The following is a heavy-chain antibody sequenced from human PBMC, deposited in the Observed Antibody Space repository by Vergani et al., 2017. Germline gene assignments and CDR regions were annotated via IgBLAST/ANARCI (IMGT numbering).Heavy chain of an antibody. CDR1: GYTFTSYG. CDR3: MIVIAARIAAFDI. CDR2: ISADNVNT. J-gene: IGHJ3*02. D-gene: IGHD6-13*01. V-gene: IGHV1-18*01. Sequence: QVQLVQSGAEVKKPGASVKVSCKASGYTFTSYGISWVRQAPGQGLEWMGWISADNVNTNYAQKLRGRVTMTTDTSTSTAYMELRSLRSDDTAVYYCMIVIAARIAAFDIWCQGTMVTVSS.